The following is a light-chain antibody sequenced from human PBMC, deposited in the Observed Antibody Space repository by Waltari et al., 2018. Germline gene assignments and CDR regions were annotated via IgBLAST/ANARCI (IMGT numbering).Light chain of an antibody. CDR2: WAS. CDR3: QQYYSSPRT. CDR1: PSVLYNSNNKTY. V-gene: IGKV4-1*01. Sequence: DIVMTQSPDSLAVSLGERATINCKSSPSVLYNSNNKTYLAWYQQKPGQPPKRRIYWASTRQSGVPDRFSCGGSGTDFTLTISSLQAEDVAVYYCQQYYSSPRTFGQGTKVEIK. J-gene: IGKJ1*01.